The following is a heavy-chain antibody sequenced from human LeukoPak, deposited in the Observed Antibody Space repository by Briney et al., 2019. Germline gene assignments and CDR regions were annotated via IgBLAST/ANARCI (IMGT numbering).Heavy chain of an antibody. CDR1: GFTFSSYW. Sequence: GGSLRLSCAASGFTFSSYWMSWVRQAPGKGLEWVANIKQGGSEKYYVDSVKGRFTISRDNAKNSLYLQMNSLRAEDTAVYYCARPWCSGGSCYSAWFDPWGQGTLVTVSS. CDR3: ARPWCSGGSCYSAWFDP. J-gene: IGHJ5*02. V-gene: IGHV3-7*01. CDR2: IKQGGSEK. D-gene: IGHD2-15*01.